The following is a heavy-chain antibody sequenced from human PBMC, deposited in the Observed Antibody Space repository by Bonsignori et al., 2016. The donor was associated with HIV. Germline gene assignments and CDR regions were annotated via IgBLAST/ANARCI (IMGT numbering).Heavy chain of an antibody. J-gene: IGHJ5*02. V-gene: IGHV1-2*02. D-gene: IGHD1-26*01. CDR3: ARDRHLVGSYPRGTVDWFDP. Sequence: WVRQAPGQGLEWMGWINPSSGGTNYARKFQGRVTMTRDTSISTAYMELSRLRSDDTAVYYCARDRHLVGSYPRGTVDWFDPWGQGTLVTVSS. CDR2: INPSSGGT.